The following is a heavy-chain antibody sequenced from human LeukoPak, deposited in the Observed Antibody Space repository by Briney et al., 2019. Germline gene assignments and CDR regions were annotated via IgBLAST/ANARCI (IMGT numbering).Heavy chain of an antibody. J-gene: IGHJ3*02. D-gene: IGHD3-10*01. CDR2: ICYSGST. Sequence: SETLSLTCTVSGDSISDYYWSWIRQPPGKGLEWIGCICYSGSTNYNPSLESRVTISVDTSKNQFSLKLSSVTAADTAVYYCARRYFGSGSSTFDIWGQGTMVTVSS. CDR1: GDSISDYY. CDR3: ARRYFGSGSSTFDI. V-gene: IGHV4-59*08.